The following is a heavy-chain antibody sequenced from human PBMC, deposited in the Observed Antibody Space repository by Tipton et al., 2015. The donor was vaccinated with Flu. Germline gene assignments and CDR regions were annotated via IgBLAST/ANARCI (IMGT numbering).Heavy chain of an antibody. Sequence: SLRLSCAASGFTFSRSAMSWVRQAPGKGLQWVSAISGSGGRTYYADSVKGRLTISRDNFKDTLYLQMSSLRVGDTAIYYCAKDKYYDSGSYPDYWGQGVLVTVSS. CDR2: ISGSGGRT. CDR1: GFTFSRSA. V-gene: IGHV3-23*01. CDR3: AKDKYYDSGSYPDY. J-gene: IGHJ4*02. D-gene: IGHD3-10*01.